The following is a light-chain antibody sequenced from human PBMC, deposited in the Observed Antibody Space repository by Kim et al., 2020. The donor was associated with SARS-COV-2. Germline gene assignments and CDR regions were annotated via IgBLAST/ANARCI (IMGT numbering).Light chain of an antibody. CDR3: CSYTSTSTLI. Sequence: LTQPASVSGSPGQSITISCTGTSSDVGGYNYVSWYQQHPGKAPKLMIYDVSKWPSGVSNRFSGSKSGNTASLTISGLQAEEEADYYCCSYTSTSTLIFGGGTQLTVL. V-gene: IGLV2-14*01. CDR2: DVS. J-gene: IGLJ2*01. CDR1: SSDVGGYNY.